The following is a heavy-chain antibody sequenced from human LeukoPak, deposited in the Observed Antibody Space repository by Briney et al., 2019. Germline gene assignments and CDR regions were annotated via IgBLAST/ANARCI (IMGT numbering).Heavy chain of an antibody. D-gene: IGHD3-10*01. Sequence: PGGSLRLSCVASGFTFSSNGMHWVRQAPGKGLERVTFIQYDGSKKYYVDSVKGRFTISRDNSKNTLYLEMNSLRAEDTAVYYCAKDIGSYYDYWGQGILVTVSS. CDR1: GFTFSSNG. CDR3: AKDIGSYYDY. CDR2: IQYDGSKK. J-gene: IGHJ4*02. V-gene: IGHV3-30*02.